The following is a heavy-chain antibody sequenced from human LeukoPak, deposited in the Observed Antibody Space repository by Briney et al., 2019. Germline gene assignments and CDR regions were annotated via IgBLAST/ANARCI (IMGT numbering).Heavy chain of an antibody. D-gene: IGHD3-22*01. V-gene: IGHV1-18*01. CDR2: ISAYNGNT. J-gene: IGHJ4*02. CDR3: ARGDYDTLVFYFDY. CDR1: GYTFTSYG. Sequence: VASVKVSCKASGYTFTSYGISWVRQAPGQGLEWMGWISAYNGNTNYAQKLQGRVTMTTDTSTSTAYMELRSLRSDDTAVYYCARGDYDTLVFYFDYWGQGTLVTVSS.